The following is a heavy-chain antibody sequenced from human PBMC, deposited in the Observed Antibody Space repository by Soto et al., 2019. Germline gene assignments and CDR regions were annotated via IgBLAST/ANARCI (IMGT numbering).Heavy chain of an antibody. V-gene: IGHV2-5*02. D-gene: IGHD5-12*01. Sequence: QITLKESGPTLVKPTQTLTLTCTFSGFSLSTSGVGGGWIRQPPGKALEWLALIYWDDDKRYSPSLKSSRTTTTNTSKIQVVLTITNMDPVYTATYYCARVYGGYYNFDYWGQGTLVTVSS. CDR3: ARVYGGYYNFDY. CDR2: IYWDDDK. CDR1: GFSLSTSGVG. J-gene: IGHJ4*02.